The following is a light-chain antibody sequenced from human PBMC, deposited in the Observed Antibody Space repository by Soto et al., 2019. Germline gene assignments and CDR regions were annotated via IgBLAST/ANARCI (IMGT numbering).Light chain of an antibody. Sequence: DIQMTQSPSTLSASVGDRVTITCRASQSISSWLAWYQQKPGKAPKLLIYKASSLESGVPSRFSGSGSGTEFTLTISSLQPDDFATYYCQQYNSPPLTFGRGTKVEIK. CDR3: QQYNSPPLT. CDR2: KAS. CDR1: QSISSW. J-gene: IGKJ4*01. V-gene: IGKV1-5*03.